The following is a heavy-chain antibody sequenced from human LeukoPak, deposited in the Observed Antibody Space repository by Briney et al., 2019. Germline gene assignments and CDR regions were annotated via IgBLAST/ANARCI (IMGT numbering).Heavy chain of an antibody. Sequence: GGALSLPRAASKLAFNTYWIRGVRPPPGRGGGWVANINQEGSEKHYVDSVEGRFTVSRDNAKKSVYLQLNRLRAEDTAVYFCARDRTYYDTAGYYYVAYYHFMDVWGRGTTVTVSS. CDR1: KLAFNTYW. J-gene: IGHJ6*03. D-gene: IGHD3-22*01. CDR2: INQEGSEK. V-gene: IGHV3-7*01. CDR3: ARDRTYYDTAGYYYVAYYHFMDV.